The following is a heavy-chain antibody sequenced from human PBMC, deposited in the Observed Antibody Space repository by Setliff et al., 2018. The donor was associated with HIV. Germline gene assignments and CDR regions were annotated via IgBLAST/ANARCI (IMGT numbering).Heavy chain of an antibody. CDR2: IYYSGST. Sequence: PSETLSLTCTVSGGSISSYYWSWIRQPPGKGLEWIGYIYYSGSTNYNPSLKSRVTISVDTSKNQFSLKLSSVTAADTAVYYCARVSSGWTYYYYCYMDVWGKGTTVTVSS. V-gene: IGHV4-59*01. CDR3: ARVSSGWTYYYYCYMDV. CDR1: GGSISSYY. J-gene: IGHJ6*03. D-gene: IGHD6-19*01.